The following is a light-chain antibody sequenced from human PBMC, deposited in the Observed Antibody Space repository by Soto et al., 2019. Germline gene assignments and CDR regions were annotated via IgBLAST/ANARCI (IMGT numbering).Light chain of an antibody. Sequence: QSVLTQPASVSGSPGQSSTISCTGTSSDVGAYNHVSWYQHHPGKAPKLMIYAVRNRPSGVSNRFSGSKSGYTASLTISGLLAEDEADYYCNSHTISNTRVFGTGTKVTVL. CDR2: AVR. J-gene: IGLJ1*01. V-gene: IGLV2-14*01. CDR3: NSHTISNTRV. CDR1: SSDVGAYNH.